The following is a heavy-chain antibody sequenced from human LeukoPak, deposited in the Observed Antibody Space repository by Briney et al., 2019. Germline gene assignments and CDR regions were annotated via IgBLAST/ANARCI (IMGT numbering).Heavy chain of an antibody. CDR2: IRSKAYGGTT. CDR3: ARADSSGWKDY. V-gene: IGHV3-49*03. Sequence: GGSLRLSCTASGFTFGDYAMSWFRQAPGKGLEWVGFIRSKAYGGTTEYATSVKGRFTISRDDSKSIAYLQMNSLRAEDTAVYFCARADSSGWKDYWGQGTLVTVSS. CDR1: GFTFGDYA. J-gene: IGHJ4*02. D-gene: IGHD6-19*01.